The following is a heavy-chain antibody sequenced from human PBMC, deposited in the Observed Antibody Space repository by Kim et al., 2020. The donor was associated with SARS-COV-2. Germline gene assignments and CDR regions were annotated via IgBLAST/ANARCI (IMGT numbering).Heavy chain of an antibody. CDR3: AKVYSSSWYEFYYYYYMDV. D-gene: IGHD6-13*01. Sequence: PGGSLRLSCAASGFTFSSYGMHWVRQAPGKGLEWMAVISYDGSNKYYADSVKGRFTISRDNSKNTLYLQMNSLRAEDTAVYYCAKVYSSSWYEFYYYYYMDVWGKGTPVTVSS. CDR2: ISYDGSNK. CDR1: GFTFSSYG. V-gene: IGHV3-30*18. J-gene: IGHJ6*03.